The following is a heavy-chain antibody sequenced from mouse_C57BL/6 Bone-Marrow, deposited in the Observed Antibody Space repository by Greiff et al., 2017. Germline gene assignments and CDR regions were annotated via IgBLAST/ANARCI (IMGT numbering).Heavy chain of an antibody. CDR3: ARKGIWYFDV. J-gene: IGHJ1*03. Sequence: QVHVKQPGAELVKPGASVKLSCKASGYTFTSYWMHWVKQRPGQGLEWIGMIHPNSGSTNYNEKFKSKATLTVDKSSSTAYMQLRSLTSVDSAVYYCARKGIWYFDVGGTGTTVTVSS. V-gene: IGHV1-64*01. CDR2: IHPNSGST. CDR1: GYTFTSYW.